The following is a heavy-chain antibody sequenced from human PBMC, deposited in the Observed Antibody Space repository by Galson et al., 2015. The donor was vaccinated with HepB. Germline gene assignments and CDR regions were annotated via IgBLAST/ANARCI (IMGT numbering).Heavy chain of an antibody. CDR1: GGSFSGYY. CDR2: INHGGST. CDR3: ASTPGFLENYDFWSGYRVDV. V-gene: IGHV4-34*01. D-gene: IGHD3-3*01. Sequence: ETLSLTCAVYGGSFSGYYWSWIRQPPGKGLEWIGEINHGGSTNYNPSLKSRVTISVDTSKNQFSLKLSSVTAADTAVYYCASTPGFLENYDFWSGYRVDVWGKGTTVTVSS. J-gene: IGHJ6*04.